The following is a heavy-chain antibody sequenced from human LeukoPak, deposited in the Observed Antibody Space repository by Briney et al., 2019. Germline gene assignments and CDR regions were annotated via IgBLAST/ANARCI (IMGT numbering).Heavy chain of an antibody. D-gene: IGHD3-3*02. J-gene: IGHJ4*02. Sequence: GGSLRLSCAASGFTFSSYAMSWVRQAPGKGLEWVSAISGSGGSTYYADSVKGRFTISRDNSKNTLYLQMNSLRAEDMAVYYCAKQVSNWFISIDYWGQGTLVTVSS. CDR3: AKQVSNWFISIDY. CDR2: ISGSGGST. CDR1: GFTFSSYA. V-gene: IGHV3-23*01.